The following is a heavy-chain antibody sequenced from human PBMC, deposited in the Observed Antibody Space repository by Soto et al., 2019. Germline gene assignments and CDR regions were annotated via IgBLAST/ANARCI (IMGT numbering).Heavy chain of an antibody. Sequence: SETLSLTCAVSGGSISSGGYAWSWIRQPPGKGLEWIGYIYHSGSTYYNPSLKSRVTISVDRSKNQFSLKLSSVTAADTAVYYCARRLYYDSSGFEGGGMDVWGQGTTVTVSS. J-gene: IGHJ6*02. CDR3: ARRLYYDSSGFEGGGMDV. D-gene: IGHD3-22*01. V-gene: IGHV4-30-2*01. CDR2: IYHSGST. CDR1: GGSISSGGYA.